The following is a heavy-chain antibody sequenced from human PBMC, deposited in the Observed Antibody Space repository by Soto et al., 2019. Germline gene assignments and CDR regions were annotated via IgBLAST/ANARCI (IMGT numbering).Heavy chain of an antibody. CDR3: AKLPVIGYSSGWSNNPYFEY. D-gene: IGHD6-19*01. V-gene: IGHV3-48*04. CDR2: IFVSSTTI. J-gene: IGHJ4*02. CDR1: GFTFSSYS. Sequence: GGSLRLSCVASGFTFSSYSMVWVRQAPGKGLEWISYIFVSSTTIYYADSVKGRFTVSRDNAQNSLYLQMNSLRAEDTAVYYCAKLPVIGYSSGWSNNPYFEYWGQGTLVTVAS.